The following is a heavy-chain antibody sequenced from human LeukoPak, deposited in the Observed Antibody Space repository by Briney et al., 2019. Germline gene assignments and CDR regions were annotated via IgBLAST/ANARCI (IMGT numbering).Heavy chain of an antibody. J-gene: IGHJ4*02. V-gene: IGHV4-31*03. Sequence: SQTLSLTCTVSGGSISSGGYYWSWIRQHPGKGLEWIGYIYYSGSTYYNPSLKSRVTISVDTSKNQFSLKLSSVTAADTALYFCARVGKGAWGPYYFDYWGQGTLVTVSS. D-gene: IGHD3-16*01. CDR1: GGSISSGGYY. CDR2: IYYSGST. CDR3: ARVGKGAWGPYYFDY.